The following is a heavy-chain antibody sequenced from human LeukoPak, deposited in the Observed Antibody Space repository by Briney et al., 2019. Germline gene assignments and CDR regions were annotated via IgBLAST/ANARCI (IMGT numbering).Heavy chain of an antibody. J-gene: IGHJ4*02. CDR1: GFTFSSYS. D-gene: IGHD2-15*01. V-gene: IGHV3-21*01. CDR2: ISSSSSYI. Sequence: PGGSLRLSCAASGFTFSSYSMNWVREAPGKGLEWVSSISSSSSYIYYADSVKGRFTISRDNAKNSLYLQMNSLRAEDTAVYYCARGPLLDLDYWGQGTLVTVSS. CDR3: ARGPLLDLDY.